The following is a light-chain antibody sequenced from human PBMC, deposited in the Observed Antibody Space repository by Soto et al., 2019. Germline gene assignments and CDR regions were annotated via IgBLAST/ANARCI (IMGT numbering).Light chain of an antibody. V-gene: IGKV2-28*01. J-gene: IGKJ4*01. CDR3: MQTLQTPLT. Sequence: DIVMTQSPLSLPVTPGEPASISCRSNQSLLHSNGKNYLDWYLQKPGQSPQVLIYLTSNRASGVPYRFSGSGSGTDFTLKISRVEVEDVGVYYCMQTLQTPLTFGGGTKVEIK. CDR1: QSLLHSNGKNY. CDR2: LTS.